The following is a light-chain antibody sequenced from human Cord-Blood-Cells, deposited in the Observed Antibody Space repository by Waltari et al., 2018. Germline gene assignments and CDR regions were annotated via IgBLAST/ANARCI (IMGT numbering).Light chain of an antibody. V-gene: IGLV2-14*01. CDR1: SSDVGGYNS. Sequence: QSALTQTASVSGSPGQSITISCTGTSSDVGGYNSVSWYQQHPGKAPKLMIYEVSNRPSGVSNRFSGSKSGNTASLTISGLQAEDEADYYCSSYTSSSTWVFGGGTKLTVL. CDR2: EVS. J-gene: IGLJ3*02. CDR3: SSYTSSSTWV.